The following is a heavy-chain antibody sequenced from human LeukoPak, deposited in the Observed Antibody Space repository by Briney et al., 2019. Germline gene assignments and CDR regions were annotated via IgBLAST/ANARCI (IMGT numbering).Heavy chain of an antibody. CDR1: GFTFSSYD. D-gene: IGHD2-15*01. Sequence: PGGSLRLSCAASGFTFSSYDMHWVRQATGKGLEWVSAIGTAGDTYYSGSVKGRFIISREKAKRSLYLQMHSLRVGDTALYYCKRGGRDGFDIWGQGTMVTVSS. J-gene: IGHJ3*02. CDR2: IGTAGDT. CDR3: KRGGRDGFDI. V-gene: IGHV3-13*01.